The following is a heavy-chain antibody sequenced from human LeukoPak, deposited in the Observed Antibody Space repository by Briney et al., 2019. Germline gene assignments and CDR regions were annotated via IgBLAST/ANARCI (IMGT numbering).Heavy chain of an antibody. Sequence: GGSLRLSCAASGFTFSSYSMNWVRQAPGKGLEWVSSISSSGSYIYYADSVKGRFTISRDNAKNSLYLQMNSLRAEDTAVYYCARYYYDSSGYNDYWGQGTLVTVSS. CDR2: ISSSGSYI. V-gene: IGHV3-21*01. J-gene: IGHJ4*02. CDR3: ARYYYDSSGYNDY. CDR1: GFTFSSYS. D-gene: IGHD3-22*01.